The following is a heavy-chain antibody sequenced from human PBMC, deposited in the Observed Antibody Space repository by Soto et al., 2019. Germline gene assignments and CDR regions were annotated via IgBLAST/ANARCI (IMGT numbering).Heavy chain of an antibody. V-gene: IGHV3-13*01. CDR2: ITTGGNA. CDR3: VRVNADAYDV. Sequence: PGGSLRLSCAASGFSFSNHDMHWVRQPKGKGLEWVSGITTGGNAYFADSVKGRFSISRENAKNSFYLQTSSLRAEDTAMYYCVRVNADAYDVWGQGTMVT. CDR1: GFSFSNHD. J-gene: IGHJ3*01.